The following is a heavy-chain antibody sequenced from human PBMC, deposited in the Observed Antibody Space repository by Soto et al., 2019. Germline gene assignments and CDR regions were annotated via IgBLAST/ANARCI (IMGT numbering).Heavy chain of an antibody. CDR2: IYWDDDK. D-gene: IGHD3-9*01. CDR1: GFSLSTSGVG. Sequence: GSGPTLVNPTQTLTLTCTFSGFSLSTSGVGVGWIRQPPGKALEWLALIYWDDDKRYSPSLKSRLTITKDTSKNQVVLTMTNMDPLDTATFYFAHSLILRYFDWLENKYYFDYWGQGTLVTVSS. V-gene: IGHV2-5*02. J-gene: IGHJ4*02. CDR3: AHSLILRYFDWLENKYYFDY.